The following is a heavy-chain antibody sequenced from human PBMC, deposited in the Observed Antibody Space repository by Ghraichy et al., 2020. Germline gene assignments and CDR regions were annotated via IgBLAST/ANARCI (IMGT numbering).Heavy chain of an antibody. D-gene: IGHD2-2*01. Sequence: SETLSLTCTVSGGSVSHHFWTWIRRPPGKGLEWIGYIYNSGSTNSNPSLKSRVTISVDTSKNQFSLKLSSVTAADTAVYYCARDEGTRYGMDVWGQGTTVTVSS. CDR3: ARDEGTRYGMDV. V-gene: IGHV4-59*02. J-gene: IGHJ6*02. CDR2: IYNSGST. CDR1: GGSVSHHF.